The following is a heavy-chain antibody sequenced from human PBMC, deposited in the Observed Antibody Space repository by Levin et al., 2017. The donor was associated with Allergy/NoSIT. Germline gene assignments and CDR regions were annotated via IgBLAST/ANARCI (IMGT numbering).Heavy chain of an antibody. Sequence: GESLKISCAASGFTFSSYGMHWVRQAPGKGLEWVAVIWYDGSNKYYADSVKGRFTISRDNSKNTLYLQMNSLRAEDTAVYYCARDRSGGSWEYYYGMDVWGQGTTVTVSS. CDR2: IWYDGSNK. J-gene: IGHJ6*02. CDR3: ARDRSGGSWEYYYGMDV. D-gene: IGHD3-10*01. CDR1: GFTFSSYG. V-gene: IGHV3-33*01.